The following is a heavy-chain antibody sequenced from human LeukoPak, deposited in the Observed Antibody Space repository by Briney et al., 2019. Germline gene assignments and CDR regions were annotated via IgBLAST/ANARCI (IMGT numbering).Heavy chain of an antibody. Sequence: GGSLRLSCAASGFTFSSYAMGWVRQAPGKGLEWVSAISGSGGSTYYADSVKGRFTISRDNSKNTLYLQMNSLRAEDTAVYYCAKAGYYDSSGYYTFDYWGQGTLVTVSS. CDR2: ISGSGGST. D-gene: IGHD3-22*01. V-gene: IGHV3-23*01. J-gene: IGHJ4*02. CDR1: GFTFSSYA. CDR3: AKAGYYDSSGYYTFDY.